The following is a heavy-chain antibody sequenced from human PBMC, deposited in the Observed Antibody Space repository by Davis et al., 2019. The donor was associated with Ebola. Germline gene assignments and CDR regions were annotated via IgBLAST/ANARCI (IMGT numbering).Heavy chain of an antibody. Sequence: AASVKVSCKASGGTFSSYAISWVRQAPGQGLEWMGRIIPILGIANYAQKFQGRVTMTRDTSTSTVYMELSSLRSEDTAVYYCAREERWLQSGAFDIWGQGTMVTVSS. D-gene: IGHD5-24*01. J-gene: IGHJ3*02. CDR2: IIPILGIA. CDR1: GGTFSSYA. V-gene: IGHV1-69*04. CDR3: AREERWLQSGAFDI.